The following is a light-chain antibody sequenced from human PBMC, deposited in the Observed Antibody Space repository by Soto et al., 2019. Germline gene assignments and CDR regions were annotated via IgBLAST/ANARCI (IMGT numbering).Light chain of an antibody. CDR1: QSISSW. Sequence: DIQMTQSPSTLSASVGDRVTITCRASQSISSWLAWYQQKPGKAPKVLIYDASSLESGVTSRFSGSGSGTEVTLTSSSLQPDDLATYHCQQYINYSRTFGQGTKVESK. CDR3: QQYINYSRT. J-gene: IGKJ1*01. CDR2: DAS. V-gene: IGKV1-5*01.